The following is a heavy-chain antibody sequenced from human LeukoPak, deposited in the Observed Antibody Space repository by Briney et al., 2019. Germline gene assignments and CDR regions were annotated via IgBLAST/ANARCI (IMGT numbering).Heavy chain of an antibody. CDR2: INPNSGGT. D-gene: IGHD2-2*01. CDR3: AREPELGYCSSTSCSHDY. CDR1: GYTFTGYY. J-gene: IGHJ4*02. V-gene: IGHV1-2*02. Sequence: ASVKVSCKASGYTFTGYYMHWVRQAPGQGLEWMGWINPNSGGTNYAQKFSGRVTMTRDTSISTAYMELSRLRSDDTAVHYCAREPELGYCSSTSCSHDYWGQGTLVTVSS.